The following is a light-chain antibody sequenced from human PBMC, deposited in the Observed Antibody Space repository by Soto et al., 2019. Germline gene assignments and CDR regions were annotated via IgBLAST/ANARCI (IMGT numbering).Light chain of an antibody. CDR3: QQYNSYSPA. Sequence: DIQMTQSPSTLSASVGDRVTITCRASQSISIWLAWYQQKPGQAPKLLIYDASSLESGVPSRFRGSGSGTELTLTISSLQPDDFATYYCQQYNSYSPAFRKSTKVDI. J-gene: IGKJ1*01. V-gene: IGKV1-5*01. CDR2: DAS. CDR1: QSISIW.